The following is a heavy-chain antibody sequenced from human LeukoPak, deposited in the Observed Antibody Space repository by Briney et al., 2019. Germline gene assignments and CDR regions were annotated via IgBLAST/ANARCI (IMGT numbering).Heavy chain of an antibody. D-gene: IGHD6-13*01. CDR2: ISSSSSYI. V-gene: IGHV3-21*01. CDR1: GFTFSSYS. Sequence: GGSLRLSCAASGFTFSSYSMNWVRQAPGKGLEWVSSISSSSSYIYYADSVKGRFTISRDNAKNSLYLQMNSLRAEDTAVYYCAREIAAAGIYYYYGMDVWGQGTTVTVSS. J-gene: IGHJ6*02. CDR3: AREIAAAGIYYYYGMDV.